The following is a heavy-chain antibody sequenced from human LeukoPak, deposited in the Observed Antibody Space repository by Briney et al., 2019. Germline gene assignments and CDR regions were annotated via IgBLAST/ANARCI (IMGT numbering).Heavy chain of an antibody. Sequence: GASVKVSCKASGGTFSSYAISWVRQAPGQGLEWMGGIIPIFGTANYAQKFQGRVTITTDESTSTAYMELSSLRSEDTAVYYCARGKYSYGHDAFDIWGQGTMVTVSS. D-gene: IGHD5-18*01. V-gene: IGHV1-69*05. CDR1: GGTFSSYA. CDR3: ARGKYSYGHDAFDI. CDR2: IIPIFGTA. J-gene: IGHJ3*02.